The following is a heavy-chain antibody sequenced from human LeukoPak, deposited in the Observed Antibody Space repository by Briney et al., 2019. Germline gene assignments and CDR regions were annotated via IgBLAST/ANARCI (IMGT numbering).Heavy chain of an antibody. CDR3: AREAGLDGFDY. V-gene: IGHV3-30-3*01. Sequence: GRSLRLSCAASGFTFSSSAMPWVRQAPDKGLEWVAVISYDGSNKYYADSVKGRFTISRDNSKNTLYLQMSSLRAEDTAVYYCAREAGLDGFDYWGQGTLVTVSS. CDR1: GFTFSSSA. CDR2: ISYDGSNK. J-gene: IGHJ4*02.